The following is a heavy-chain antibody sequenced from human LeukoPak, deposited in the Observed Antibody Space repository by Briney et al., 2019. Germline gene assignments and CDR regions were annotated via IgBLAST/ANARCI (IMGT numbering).Heavy chain of an antibody. CDR1: GYSFTSYW. J-gene: IGHJ5*02. CDR3: ARRRQQLILRGGFDP. D-gene: IGHD6-13*01. V-gene: IGHV5-51*01. Sequence: GESLKISCKGSGYSFTSYWIGWVRQMPGKGLEWMGIIYPGDSDTRHSPSFQGQVTISADKSISTAYLQWSSLKASDTAMYYCARRRQQLILRGGFDPWGQGTLVTVSS. CDR2: IYPGDSDT.